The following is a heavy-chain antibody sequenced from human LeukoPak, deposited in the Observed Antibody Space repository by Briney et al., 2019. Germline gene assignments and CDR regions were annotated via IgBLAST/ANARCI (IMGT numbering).Heavy chain of an antibody. J-gene: IGHJ4*02. CDR3: ARAGGDIVVVPAAMDPPFDY. CDR1: GGSISSGDYY. Sequence: SETLSLTCTVSGGSISSGDYYWSWLRQPPGKGLESIGYNYYSGSTYYNPSHKRRITISVDTSKSQFSLKLSSVTAADTAVYYCARAGGDIVVVPAAMDPPFDYWGQGTLVTVSS. D-gene: IGHD2-2*01. V-gene: IGHV4-30-4*01. CDR2: NYYSGST.